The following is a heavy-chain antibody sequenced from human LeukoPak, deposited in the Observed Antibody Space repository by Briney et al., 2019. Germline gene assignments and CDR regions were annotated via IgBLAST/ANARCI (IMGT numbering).Heavy chain of an antibody. J-gene: IGHJ4*02. V-gene: IGHV5-10-1*01. D-gene: IGHD6-19*01. CDR3: ARLVVAGTRYFDY. CDR1: GYSFTSYW. Sequence: GESLKISCKGSGYSFTSYWISWVRQMPGKGLEWMGTIDPSNSYTNYSPSFQGHVTISADKSISTAYLQCCSLKASDTAMYYCARLVVAGTRYFDYWGQGTLVTVSS. CDR2: IDPSNSYT.